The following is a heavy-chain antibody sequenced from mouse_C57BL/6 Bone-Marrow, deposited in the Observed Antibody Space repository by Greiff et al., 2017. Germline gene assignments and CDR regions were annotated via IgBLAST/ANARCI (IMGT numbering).Heavy chain of an antibody. CDR3: STSYSNSKVDYFGC. CDR2: IDPEDGDT. V-gene: IGHV14-1*01. Sequence: EVKLQESGAELVRPGASVKLSCTASGFNIKDYYMHWVKQRPEQGLEWIGRIDPEDGDTEYAPKFQGKATMTADTSSNTAYLQLSSLTSEDTAVYYCSTSYSNSKVDYFGCWGQGATLTVSS. J-gene: IGHJ2*01. D-gene: IGHD2-5*01. CDR1: GFNIKDYY.